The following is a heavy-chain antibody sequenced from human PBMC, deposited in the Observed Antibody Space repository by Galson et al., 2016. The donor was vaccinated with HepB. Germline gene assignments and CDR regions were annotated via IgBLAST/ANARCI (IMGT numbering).Heavy chain of an antibody. Sequence: TLSLTCTVSGGSISSGGYYWSWIRRPAGKGLEWIGHIHFSGHTNYSPSLKSRVTISVDTSKNQFSLKLSSVTAADTAVYYCASYGKWGDYWGQGTLVTVSS. CDR3: ASYGKWGDY. V-gene: IGHV4-61*09. CDR2: IHFSGHT. CDR1: GGSISSGGYY. J-gene: IGHJ4*02. D-gene: IGHD3-16*01.